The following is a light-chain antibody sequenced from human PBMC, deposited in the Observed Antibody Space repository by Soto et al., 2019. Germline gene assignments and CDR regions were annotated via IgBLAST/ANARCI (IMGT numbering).Light chain of an antibody. CDR2: GAS. CDR1: QSVRSNY. CDR3: PQYGSSPYT. J-gene: IGKJ2*01. Sequence: EIVLTQSPGTLSLSPGERATLSCRASQSVRSNYLAWYQQKPGQAPRLLNYGASSRATGIPDRFSGSGSGTDFTLTISRLEPEDFAVYFCPQYGSSPYTFGQGTKLEIK. V-gene: IGKV3-20*01.